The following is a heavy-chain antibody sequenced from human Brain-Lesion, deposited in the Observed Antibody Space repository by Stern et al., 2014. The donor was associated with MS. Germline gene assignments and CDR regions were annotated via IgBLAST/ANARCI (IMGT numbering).Heavy chain of an antibody. CDR2: CNPNTGGT. CDR1: GYIFTGYY. D-gene: IGHD3-3*01. V-gene: IGHV1-2*02. Sequence: QVQLVQSGAEVKKPGASVKVSCKTSGYIFTGYYIHWVRQAPGPGLEWMAWCNPNTGGTKYAQKFQGRVTMSRDTSISTAYVELSSLTSDDTAVYYCARDQRGITIFGVVTDYYYLGMDVWGQGTTVTVSS. J-gene: IGHJ6*02. CDR3: ARDQRGITIFGVVTDYYYLGMDV.